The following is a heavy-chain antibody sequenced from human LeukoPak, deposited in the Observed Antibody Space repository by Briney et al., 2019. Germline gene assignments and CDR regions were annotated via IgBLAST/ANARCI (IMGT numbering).Heavy chain of an antibody. J-gene: IGHJ4*02. Sequence: GGSLRLSCAASGFTFSSYAMSWVRQAPGKGLEWVSVIYRGGDTFYGDSVKGRFTISRDNSKNTLYLQMNSLRAEDTAVYYCARGLYYDGSGYYYHDYWGQGTLVTVSS. CDR3: ARGLYYDGSGYYYHDY. D-gene: IGHD3-22*01. CDR2: IYRGGDT. V-gene: IGHV3-53*01. CDR1: GFTFSSYA.